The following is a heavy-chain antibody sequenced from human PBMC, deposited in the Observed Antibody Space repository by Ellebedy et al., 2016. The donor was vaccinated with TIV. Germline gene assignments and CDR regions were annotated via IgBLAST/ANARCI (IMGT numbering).Heavy chain of an antibody. Sequence: GESLKISCAASGFTFSSYWVYWVRQAPGKGLVWVSRINSDGSRTNYADSVKGRFTISRDSAKSTVYLHMNSLRAEDTALYFCARGGNSQKPYYYMDVWGKGTTVTVSS. CDR3: ARGGNSQKPYYYMDV. J-gene: IGHJ6*03. CDR2: INSDGSRT. CDR1: GFTFSSYW. D-gene: IGHD6-13*01. V-gene: IGHV3-74*01.